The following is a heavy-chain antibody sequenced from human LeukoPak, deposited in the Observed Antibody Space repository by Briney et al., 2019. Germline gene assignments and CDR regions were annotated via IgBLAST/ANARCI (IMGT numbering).Heavy chain of an antibody. CDR2: IYYSKNT. Sequence: SETLSLTCTVSGGSISSTSYYWGWIRQPPGKGLEWIGSIYYSKNTYYNPSLKSRVTISADTSKNQFSLTLGSVSATDTAVYYCVSPRGFSYGYFDYWGQGTLVTVSS. J-gene: IGHJ4*02. CDR1: GGSISSTSYY. V-gene: IGHV4-39*01. CDR3: VSPRGFSYGYFDY. D-gene: IGHD5-18*01.